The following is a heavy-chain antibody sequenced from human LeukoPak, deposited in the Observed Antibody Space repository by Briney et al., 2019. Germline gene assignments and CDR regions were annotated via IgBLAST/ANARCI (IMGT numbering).Heavy chain of an antibody. CDR2: ISGSGDST. CDR1: GFTFSSNA. D-gene: IGHD3-22*01. J-gene: IGHJ4*02. Sequence: GGSLRLSCAASGFTFSSNAMSWVRQAPGKGLEWVSAISGSGDSTFYVDSVKGRFTISRDNSKNTLYLQMNSLRAEDTAVYYCARHTGSGYYYGNWGQGTLVTVSS. CDR3: ARHTGSGYYYGN. V-gene: IGHV3-23*01.